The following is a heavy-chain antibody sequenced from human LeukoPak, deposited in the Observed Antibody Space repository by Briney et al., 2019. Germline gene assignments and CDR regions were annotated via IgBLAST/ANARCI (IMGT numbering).Heavy chain of an antibody. CDR3: ARRPITGFFDY. CDR1: GGSISNYY. D-gene: IGHD1-14*01. V-gene: IGHV4-4*07. CDR2: ICGAGST. J-gene: IGHJ4*02. Sequence: PSETLSLTCTVSGGSISNYYWNWIRQPAGKGLEWIGRICGAGSTIYSPSLKSRVTMSVDTSKHHFSLNLSSVTSADTAVYYCARRPITGFFDYWGQGALVTVSP.